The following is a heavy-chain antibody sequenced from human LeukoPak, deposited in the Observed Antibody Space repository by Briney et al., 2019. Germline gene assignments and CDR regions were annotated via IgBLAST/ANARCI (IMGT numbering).Heavy chain of an antibody. CDR3: AREPGFDSSGYLNWFDP. D-gene: IGHD3-22*01. V-gene: IGHV4-59*01. CDR1: GGSISSYY. CDR2: ISYSGST. Sequence: PPETLALTRTVSGGSISSYYWSWIRQPPGKGLEWIACISYSGSTKYNPSLKSRVTISVDTSKNQLSLKLSSVTAADTAVYYCAREPGFDSSGYLNWFDPGEQETLVTVSS. J-gene: IGHJ5*02.